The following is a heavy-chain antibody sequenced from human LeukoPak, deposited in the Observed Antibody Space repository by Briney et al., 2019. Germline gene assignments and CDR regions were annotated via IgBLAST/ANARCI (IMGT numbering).Heavy chain of an antibody. CDR3: ARGRGIAVAGKNFDY. Sequence: SETLSLTCAVYGGSFSGYYWSWIRQPPGKGLEWIGEINHSGSTNYNPSLKSRVTISVDTSKNQFSLKLSSVTAADTAVYYCARGRGIAVAGKNFDYWGQGTLVTVSS. CDR1: GGSFSGYY. J-gene: IGHJ4*02. V-gene: IGHV4-34*01. CDR2: INHSGST. D-gene: IGHD6-19*01.